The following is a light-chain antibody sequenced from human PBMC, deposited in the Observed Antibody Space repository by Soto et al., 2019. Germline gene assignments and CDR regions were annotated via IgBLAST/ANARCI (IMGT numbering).Light chain of an antibody. V-gene: IGLV2-14*01. Sequence: QSALTQPASVSGSPGRSITISCTGTSGDVGGYNYVSWYQQQPGKAPKFMIYDVTNRPSGVSNRFSGSKSGNTASLTISGLQAEDEADYYCCSYTTSNTRQIVFGTGTKVTVL. CDR1: SGDVGGYNY. J-gene: IGLJ1*01. CDR3: CSYTTSNTRQIV. CDR2: DVT.